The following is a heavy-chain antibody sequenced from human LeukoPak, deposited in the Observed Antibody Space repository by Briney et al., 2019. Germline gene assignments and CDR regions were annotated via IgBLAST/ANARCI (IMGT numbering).Heavy chain of an antibody. D-gene: IGHD3-3*01. CDR1: GFTFSSYA. Sequence: PGGSLRLSCAASGFTFSSYAMHWVRQAPGKGLEWVAVISYDGSNKYYADSVKGRFTISRDNSKNTLYLQMNSLRAEDTAVYYCADDFWSGYSDFGMDVWGQGTTVTVSS. CDR3: ADDFWSGYSDFGMDV. J-gene: IGHJ6*02. CDR2: ISYDGSNK. V-gene: IGHV3-30-3*01.